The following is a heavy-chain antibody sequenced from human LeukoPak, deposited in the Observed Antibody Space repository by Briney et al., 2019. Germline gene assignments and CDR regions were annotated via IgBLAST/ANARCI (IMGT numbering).Heavy chain of an antibody. V-gene: IGHV4-38-2*02. CDR1: GYSISSGYY. CDR3: ARIAARVGIDY. CDR2: IYHSGST. D-gene: IGHD6-6*01. J-gene: IGHJ4*02. Sequence: PSETLSLTCTVSGYSISSGYYWGWIRQPPGKGVEWIGSIYHSGSTYYHPSLKSRVTISVDTSKNQFSLKLSSVTAADSAVYYCARIAARVGIDYWGQGTLVTVSS.